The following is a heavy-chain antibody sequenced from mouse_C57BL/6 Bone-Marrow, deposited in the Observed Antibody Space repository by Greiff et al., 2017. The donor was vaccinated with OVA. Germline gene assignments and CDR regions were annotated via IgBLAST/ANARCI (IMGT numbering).Heavy chain of an antibody. CDR1: GYTFTSYW. V-gene: IGHV1-55*01. Sequence: QVQLQQPGAELVKPGASVKMSCKASGYTFTSYWITWVKQRPGQGLEWIGDIYPGSGSTNYNEKFKSKATLTVDTSSSTAYMQLSSLTSEDSAVYYCARWDYDGGYAMDYWGQGTSVTVSS. CDR2: IYPGSGST. D-gene: IGHD2-4*01. CDR3: ARWDYDGGYAMDY. J-gene: IGHJ4*01.